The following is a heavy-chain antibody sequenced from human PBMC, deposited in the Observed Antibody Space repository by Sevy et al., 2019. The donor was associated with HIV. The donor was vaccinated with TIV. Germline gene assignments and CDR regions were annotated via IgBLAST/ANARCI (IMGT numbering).Heavy chain of an antibody. J-gene: IGHJ4*02. Sequence: GGSLRLSCAASGFTFSKYSMSWVRQPPGKGLEWVSTLSFGCGEINYADSVKRRFTISRDKSKSSVYLQMNNLRPEDTAVYYCAREGCTKPHDYWGQGTLVTVSS. CDR2: LSFGCGEI. CDR1: GFTFSKYS. D-gene: IGHD2-8*01. CDR3: AREGCTKPHDY. V-gene: IGHV3-23*01.